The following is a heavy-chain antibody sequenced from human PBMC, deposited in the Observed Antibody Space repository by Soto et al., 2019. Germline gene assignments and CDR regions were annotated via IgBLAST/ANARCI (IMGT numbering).Heavy chain of an antibody. J-gene: IGHJ5*02. CDR1: GYTFTGYY. CDR3: ARRALRGYSSMNWFDP. Sequence: GASVKVSCKASGYTFTGYYMHWVRQAPGQGLEWMGWINPNSGGTSYAQKFQGRVTMTRDTSISTAYMELSRLRSDDTAVYYCARRALRGYSSMNWFDPWGQGTLVTVSS. D-gene: IGHD5-18*01. V-gene: IGHV1-2*02. CDR2: INPNSGGT.